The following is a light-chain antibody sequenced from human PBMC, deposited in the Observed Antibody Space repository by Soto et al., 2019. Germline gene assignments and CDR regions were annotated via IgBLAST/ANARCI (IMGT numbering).Light chain of an antibody. J-gene: IGLJ2*01. CDR3: YSYVNIIS. CDR2: EVS. V-gene: IGLV2-23*02. CDR1: SSDVGSHNF. Sequence: QSALTQPASVSGSPGQSITISCTGTSSDVGSHNFVSWYQQHPGKAPKLIIYEVSKRPSGVSTRFSGSKSGNTASLTISGLQAEDEADYYCYSYVNIISFGGGTKVTVL.